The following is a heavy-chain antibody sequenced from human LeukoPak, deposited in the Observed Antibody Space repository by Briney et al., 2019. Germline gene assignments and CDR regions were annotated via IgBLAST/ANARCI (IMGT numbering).Heavy chain of an antibody. V-gene: IGHV4-59*01. J-gene: IGHJ6*02. CDR1: GGSISSYY. D-gene: IGHD2-2*01. Sequence: PSETLSLTCTVSGGSISSYYWSWIRQPPGKGLEWIGYIYYSGSTNYNPSLKSRVTISVDTSKNQFSLKLSSVTAADTAVYYCARARYCSSTSCSLWDYYYGMDVWGQGTTVTVSS. CDR3: ARARYCSSTSCSLWDYYYGMDV. CDR2: IYYSGST.